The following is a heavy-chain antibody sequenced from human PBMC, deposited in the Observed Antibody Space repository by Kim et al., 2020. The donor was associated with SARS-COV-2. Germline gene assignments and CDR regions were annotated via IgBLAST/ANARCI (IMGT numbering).Heavy chain of an antibody. CDR3: ARDSPRRDHLLDY. Sequence: GGSLRLSCAASGFTFSSYAMHWVRQAPGKGLEWVAVISYVGSNKYYADSVKGRFTISRDNSKNTLYLQMNSLRAEDTAVYYCARDSPRRDHLLDYWGQGTLVTVSS. CDR1: GFTFSSYA. V-gene: IGHV3-30*04. CDR2: ISYVGSNK. J-gene: IGHJ4*02.